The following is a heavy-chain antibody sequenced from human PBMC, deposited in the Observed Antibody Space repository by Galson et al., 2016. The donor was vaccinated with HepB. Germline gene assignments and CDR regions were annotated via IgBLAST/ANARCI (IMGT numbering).Heavy chain of an antibody. D-gene: IGHD4-17*01. CDR2: IIPIFGTP. V-gene: IGHV1-69*13. CDR3: ARNYGDYGYFDS. Sequence: SVKVSCKASGGSFSSDALSWVRQAPGQGLESMGGIIPIFGTPTYAQKFQGRLIISADESTSTVYMELSSLTSEDAAVYFCARNYGDYGYFDSWGQGTLVAVSS. CDR1: GGSFSSDA. J-gene: IGHJ4*02.